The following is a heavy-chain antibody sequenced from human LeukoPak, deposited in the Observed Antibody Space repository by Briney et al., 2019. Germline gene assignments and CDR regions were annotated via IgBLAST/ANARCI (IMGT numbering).Heavy chain of an antibody. J-gene: IGHJ4*02. D-gene: IGHD3-22*01. Sequence: ASLKVSCKASGGTFSSYTISWVRQAPGQGLEWMGRIIPILGIANYAQKFQGRVTITADKSTSTAYMELSSLRSEDTAVYYCASPGFYDSSGNGEGYWGQGTLVTVSS. CDR2: IIPILGIA. V-gene: IGHV1-69*02. CDR1: GGTFSSYT. CDR3: ASPGFYDSSGNGEGY.